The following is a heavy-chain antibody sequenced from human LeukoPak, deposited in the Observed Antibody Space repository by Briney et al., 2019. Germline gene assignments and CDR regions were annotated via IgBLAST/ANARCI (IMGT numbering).Heavy chain of an antibody. CDR2: IYYSGST. D-gene: IGHD6-13*01. V-gene: IGHV4-39*07. CDR1: GGSISSSSYY. Sequence: SETLSLTCTVSGGSISSSSYYWGWIRQPPGKGLEWIGSIYYSGSTYYNPSLKSRVTISVDTSKNQFSLKLSSVTAADTAVYYCARAMYSSSWYSPYFDYWGQGTLVTVSS. CDR3: ARAMYSSSWYSPYFDY. J-gene: IGHJ4*02.